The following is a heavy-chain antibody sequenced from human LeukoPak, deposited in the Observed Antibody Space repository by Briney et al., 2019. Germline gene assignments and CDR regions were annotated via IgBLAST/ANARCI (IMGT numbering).Heavy chain of an antibody. J-gene: IGHJ5*02. CDR3: AKGGTGGCTSTNCYGNWFDP. CDR2: ISDSGGSDT. D-gene: IGHD2-2*01. V-gene: IGHV3-23*01. Sequence: GGSLRLSCAVSGITLSNYGMSWVRQAPGKGLEWVAGISDSGGSDTYYPDSVKGRFTIFRDNSKNMLYLQMNSLRAEDTAVYYCAKGGTGGCTSTNCYGNWFDPWGQGTLVTVSS. CDR1: GITLSNYG.